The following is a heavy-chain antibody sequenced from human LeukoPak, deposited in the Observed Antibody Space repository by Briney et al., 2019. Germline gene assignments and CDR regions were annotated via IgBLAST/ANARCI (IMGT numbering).Heavy chain of an antibody. CDR3: AKDHYYYDSSGYYYCDY. Sequence: GRSLRLSCAASGFTFRSYGMNWVGQAPGKGLEWVTVIADDGKNRYYADSVKGRFTISRDNSKNTLYLQMNSLRAEDTAVYFCAKDHYYYDSSGYYYCDYWGQGTLVTVSS. CDR1: GFTFRSYG. J-gene: IGHJ4*02. CDR2: IADDGKNR. V-gene: IGHV3-30*18. D-gene: IGHD3-22*01.